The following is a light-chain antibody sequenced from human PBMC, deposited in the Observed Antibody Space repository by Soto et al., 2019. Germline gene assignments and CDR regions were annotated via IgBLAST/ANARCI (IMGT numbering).Light chain of an antibody. CDR3: HQYGVSSGT. CDR2: GAS. Sequence: EIVLTQSPGTLSLCPGERASLSCRASQSVPANYLAWYQQKPGQAPRLLIYGASTRATGIPDRFSGSGSGTDFTLTISSLEPEDFAVYYCHQYGVSSGTFGQGTNLEIK. J-gene: IGKJ2*01. CDR1: QSVPANY. V-gene: IGKV3-20*01.